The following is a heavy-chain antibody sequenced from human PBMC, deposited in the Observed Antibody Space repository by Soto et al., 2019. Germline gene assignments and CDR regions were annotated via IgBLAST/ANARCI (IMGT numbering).Heavy chain of an antibody. CDR1: GGSFSGSY. Sequence: QVQLQQWGAGLLKPSETLSLTCAVYGGSFSGSYWSWIRQPPGKGLEWIGEINLSGSTNYTPSLKSRVTISVDTSKNQFSLKLSSVTAADTAVYYCARAHRSEGGLRLLWFGEDAFDIWGQGTMVTVSS. J-gene: IGHJ3*02. CDR2: INLSGST. CDR3: ARAHRSEGGLRLLWFGEDAFDI. D-gene: IGHD3-10*01. V-gene: IGHV4-34*01.